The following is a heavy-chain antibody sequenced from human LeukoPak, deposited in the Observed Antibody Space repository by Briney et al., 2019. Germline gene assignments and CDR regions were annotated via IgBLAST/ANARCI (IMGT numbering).Heavy chain of an antibody. CDR2: IWYDGSNK. J-gene: IGHJ4*02. D-gene: IGHD6-19*01. CDR3: ARDPGIAVAGKDY. V-gene: IGHV3-33*01. CDR1: GFTFSSYG. Sequence: GGSLRLSCAASGFTFSSYGMHWVRQAPGKGLEWVAVIWYDGSNKYYADSVKGRFTISRDNSKNTLYLQMNSLRAEDTAVYYCARDPGIAVAGKDYWGQGTLVTVSS.